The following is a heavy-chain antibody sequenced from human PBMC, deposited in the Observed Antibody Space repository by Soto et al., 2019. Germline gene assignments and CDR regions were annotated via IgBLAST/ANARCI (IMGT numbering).Heavy chain of an antibody. Sequence: GGSLRLSCAASGFTFSSYWMSWVRQAPGKGLEWVANIKQDGSEKYYVDSVKGRFTISRDNAKNSLYLQMNSLRAEDTAVYYCARVQSGSYSRWAFDIWGQGTMVTVSS. CDR2: IKQDGSEK. CDR1: GFTFSSYW. V-gene: IGHV3-7*01. D-gene: IGHD1-26*01. CDR3: ARVQSGSYSRWAFDI. J-gene: IGHJ3*02.